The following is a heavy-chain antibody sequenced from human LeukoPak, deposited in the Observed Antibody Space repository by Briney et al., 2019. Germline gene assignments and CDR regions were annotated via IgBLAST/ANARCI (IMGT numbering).Heavy chain of an antibody. CDR2: INHSGST. CDR3: AREKIGYSGKGIDP. D-gene: IGHD5-12*01. V-gene: IGHV4-34*01. CDR1: GGSFSGYY. J-gene: IGHJ5*02. Sequence: PSETLSLTCAVYGGSFSGYYWSWIRQPPGKGLEWIGEINHSGSTNYNPSLKSRVTISVDTSKNQFSLKLSSVTAADTAVYYCAREKIGYSGKGIDPWGQGTLVTVSS.